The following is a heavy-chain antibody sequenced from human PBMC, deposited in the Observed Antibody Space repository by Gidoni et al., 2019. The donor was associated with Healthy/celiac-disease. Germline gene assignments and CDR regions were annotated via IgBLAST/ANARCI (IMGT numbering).Heavy chain of an antibody. CDR2: IYHSGST. CDR1: GYSISSGYY. CDR3: ARAKGYYDSSGYKYGMDV. V-gene: IGHV4-38-2*02. D-gene: IGHD3-22*01. J-gene: IGHJ6*02. Sequence: QVQLQESGPGLVKPSETLSITCTVSGYSISSGYYWGWIRQPPGKGLEWIGSIYHSGSTYYNPSLKSRVTISVDTSKNQFSLKLSSVTAADTAVYYCARAKGYYDSSGYKYGMDVWGQGTTVTVSS.